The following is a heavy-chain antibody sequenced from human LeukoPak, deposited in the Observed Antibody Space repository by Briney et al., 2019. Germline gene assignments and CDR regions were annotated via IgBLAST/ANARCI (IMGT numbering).Heavy chain of an antibody. Sequence: EPSETLSLTCTVSGGSISSSSYYWGWIRQPPGKGLEWIGSIYYSGSTYYNPSLKSRVTISVDTSKNQFSLKLSSVTAADTAVYYCARAGSWYENKAFDIWGQGTMVTVSS. J-gene: IGHJ3*02. D-gene: IGHD6-13*01. CDR2: IYYSGST. CDR1: GGSISSSSYY. CDR3: ARAGSWYENKAFDI. V-gene: IGHV4-39*07.